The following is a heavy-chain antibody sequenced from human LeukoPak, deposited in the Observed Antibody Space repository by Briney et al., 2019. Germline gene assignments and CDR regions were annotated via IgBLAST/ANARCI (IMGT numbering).Heavy chain of an antibody. CDR1: GGTFSSYA. CDR3: ARVVKFWSGMELDLTRNWFDP. J-gene: IGHJ5*02. V-gene: IGHV1-69*13. CDR2: IIPIFGTA. D-gene: IGHD3-3*01. Sequence: SVKVSCKASGGTFSSYAISWVRQAPGQGLEWMGGIIPIFGTANYAQKFHGRVTITADESTSTAYMELRSLRSEDTAVYYCARVVKFWSGMELDLTRNWFDPWGQGTLVTVSS.